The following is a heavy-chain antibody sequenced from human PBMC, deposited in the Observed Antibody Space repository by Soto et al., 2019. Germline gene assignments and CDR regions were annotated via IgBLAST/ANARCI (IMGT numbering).Heavy chain of an antibody. CDR1: GFTFTSYA. D-gene: IGHD3-22*01. V-gene: IGHV3-30-3*01. CDR2: ISYDGSKK. Sequence: LVESGGGVVQPGRSLRVSCAASGFTFTSYAMHWVRQAPGKGLEWVATISYDGSKKDYADSVKGRFTISRDNSKNPLYLQMNSLRAEDTALYYCARDRLYESNTQYYNYGMDVWGQGTTVTVSS. J-gene: IGHJ6*02. CDR3: ARDRLYESNTQYYNYGMDV.